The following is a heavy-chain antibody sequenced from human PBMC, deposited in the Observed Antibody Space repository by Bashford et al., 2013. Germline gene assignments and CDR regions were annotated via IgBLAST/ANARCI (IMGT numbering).Heavy chain of an antibody. CDR2: IYYSGKT. V-gene: IGHV4-31*03. Sequence: SETLSLTCTVSGGSITSGGYYWNWIRQLPGKGLQWIGYIYYSGKTFYNPSLRSRVTLSLDTSKNQFSLSLSSVTAADTAVYFCASGRIYNWFDPWGQGTLVTVSS. CDR3: ASGRIYNWFDP. J-gene: IGHJ5*02. CDR1: GGSITSGGYY. D-gene: IGHD2-15*01.